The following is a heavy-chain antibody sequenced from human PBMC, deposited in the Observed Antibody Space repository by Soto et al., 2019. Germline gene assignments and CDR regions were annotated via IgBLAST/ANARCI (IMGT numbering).Heavy chain of an antibody. CDR2: ISYDGSNK. V-gene: IGHV3-30-3*01. J-gene: IGHJ4*02. D-gene: IGHD2-2*01. CDR3: ARDLDCSSTSCYVHDRITFDY. CDR1: GFTFSSYA. Sequence: PGGSLRLSCAASGFTFSSYAMHWVRQATGKGLEWVAVISYDGSNKYYADSVKGRFTISRDNSKNTLYLQMNSLRAEDTAVYYCARDLDCSSTSCYVHDRITFDYWGQGTLVTVSS.